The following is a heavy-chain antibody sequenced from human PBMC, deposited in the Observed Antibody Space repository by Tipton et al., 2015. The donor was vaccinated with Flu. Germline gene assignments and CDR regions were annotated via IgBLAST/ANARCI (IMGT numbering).Heavy chain of an antibody. CDR2: IYHSGST. CDR3: ARVLVAGTGPLFDY. V-gene: IGHV4-39*07. Sequence: TLSLTCTASGGSTNIGGHSWSWIRQPPGKGLEWIGSIYHSGSTYYNPSLKSRVTISVDTSKNQFSLKLSSVTAADTAVYYCARVLVAGTGPLFDYWGQGTLVTVSS. J-gene: IGHJ4*02. CDR1: GGSTNIGGHS. D-gene: IGHD6-19*01.